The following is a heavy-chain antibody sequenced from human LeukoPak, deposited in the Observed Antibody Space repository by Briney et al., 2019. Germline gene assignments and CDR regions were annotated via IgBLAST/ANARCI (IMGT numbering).Heavy chain of an antibody. J-gene: IGHJ4*02. CDR1: GGSITGYY. V-gene: IGHV4-59*01. CDR3: ARALKVGANHFDY. Sequence: PSETLSLTCTVSGGSITGYYWNWIRQPPGKGLEWIGYIYYSGSTNYNPSLKSRVTISVDTSKNQFSLKLSSVTAADTAVYYCARALKVGANHFDYWGQGTLVTVSS. CDR2: IYYSGST. D-gene: IGHD1-26*01.